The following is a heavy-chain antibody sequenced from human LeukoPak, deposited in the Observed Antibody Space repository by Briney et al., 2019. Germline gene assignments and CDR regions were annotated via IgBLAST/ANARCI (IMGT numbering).Heavy chain of an antibody. D-gene: IGHD3-3*01. CDR2: INPNSGGT. V-gene: IGHV1-2*06. J-gene: IGHJ5*02. CDR1: GYTFTGYY. CDR3: ARSHGGITIRNWFDP. Sequence: ASVKVSCKASGYTFTGYYMHWVRQAPGQGLEWMGRINPNSGGTNYAQKFQGRVTMTRDTSISTAYMELSRLRSDDTAVYYCARSHGGITIRNWFDPWGQGTLVTVSS.